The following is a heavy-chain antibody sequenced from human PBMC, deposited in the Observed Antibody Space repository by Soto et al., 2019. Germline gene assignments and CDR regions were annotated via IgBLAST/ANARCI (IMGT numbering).Heavy chain of an antibody. V-gene: IGHV1-2*04. Sequence: ASVKVSCKASGYTFTGYYMHWVRQAPGQGLEWMGWINPNSGGTNYAQKFQGWVTMTRDTSISTAYMELSRLRSDDTAVYYCARDLSGYYGSGSYYNVGAFDIWGQGTMVTVSS. CDR2: INPNSGGT. CDR3: ARDLSGYYGSGSYYNVGAFDI. CDR1: GYTFTGYY. D-gene: IGHD3-10*01. J-gene: IGHJ3*02.